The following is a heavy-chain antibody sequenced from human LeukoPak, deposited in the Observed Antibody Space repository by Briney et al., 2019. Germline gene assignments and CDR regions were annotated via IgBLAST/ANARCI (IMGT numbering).Heavy chain of an antibody. CDR3: ARVRWGGLYYFDY. CDR2: INWNGGST. CDR1: GFSFDDYA. Sequence: PGRPLRLSCAVSGFSFDDYAMHWVRQTPGKGLEWVSGINWNGGSTGYADSVKGRFTISRDNAKNSLYLQMNSLRAEDTALYYCARVRWGGLYYFDYWGQGTLVTVSS. D-gene: IGHD3-16*01. J-gene: IGHJ4*02. V-gene: IGHV3-20*04.